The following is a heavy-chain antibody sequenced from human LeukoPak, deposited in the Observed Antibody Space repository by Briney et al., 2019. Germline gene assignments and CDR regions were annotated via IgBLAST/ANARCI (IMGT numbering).Heavy chain of an antibody. CDR1: GFTFSSYG. J-gene: IGHJ4*02. CDR3: ARDVCAGTSCSTGPVDY. V-gene: IGHV3-33*01. CDR2: IWYDGSNK. Sequence: GRSLRLSCAASGFTFSSYGMHWVRQAPGKGLEWVAVIWYDGSNKYCADSVKGRFTISRDNSKNTLYLQMNSLRAEDTAVYYCARDVCAGTSCSTGPVDYWGQGTLVTVSS. D-gene: IGHD2-2*02.